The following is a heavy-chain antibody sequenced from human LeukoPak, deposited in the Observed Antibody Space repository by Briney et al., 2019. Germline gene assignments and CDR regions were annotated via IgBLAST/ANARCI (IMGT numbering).Heavy chain of an antibody. D-gene: IGHD3-3*01. CDR1: GFTFSSYS. CDR2: ISSSSSTI. Sequence: GGSLRLSCAASGFTFSSYSMNWVRQAPGKGLEWVSYISSSSSTIYYADSVKGRFTISRDNAKNSLYLQMNSLRAEDTAVYYCARHGRVRFLEWLSPRNPFDYWGQGTLVTVSS. V-gene: IGHV3-48*04. J-gene: IGHJ4*02. CDR3: ARHGRVRFLEWLSPRNPFDY.